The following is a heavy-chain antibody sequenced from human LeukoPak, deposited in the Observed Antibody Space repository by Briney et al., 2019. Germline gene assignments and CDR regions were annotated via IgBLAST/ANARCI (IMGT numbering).Heavy chain of an antibody. CDR2: IFASGTT. D-gene: IGHD1-1*01. CDR1: GASISGTYR. V-gene: IGHV4-4*07. CDR3: TRGTLDTTAGYE. J-gene: IGHJ4*02. Sequence: SETLSLTCTVSGASISGTYRWGWIRQPAGKGLEWVGRIFASGTTNYNPSLKDRVTMSVDTSNNQFSLRLNSVTAADTAVYYCTRGTLDTTAGYEWGQGTLVTVSS.